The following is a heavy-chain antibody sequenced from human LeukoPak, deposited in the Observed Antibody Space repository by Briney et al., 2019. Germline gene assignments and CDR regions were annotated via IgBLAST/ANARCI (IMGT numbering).Heavy chain of an antibody. V-gene: IGHV3-23*01. CDR3: ATGTAPRVHPQQNIDY. Sequence: GGSLRLSCAASGFKGASGFTFDSYAMSWVRQAPGKGLEWVSVIDGSGGGTHYADSVKGRFTIFRDNSKDTLYLQMNSLRAEDTAVYYCATGTAPRVHPQQNIDYWGQGTLVTVSS. CDR2: IDGSGGGT. CDR1: GFTFDSYA. J-gene: IGHJ4*02. D-gene: IGHD1-14*01.